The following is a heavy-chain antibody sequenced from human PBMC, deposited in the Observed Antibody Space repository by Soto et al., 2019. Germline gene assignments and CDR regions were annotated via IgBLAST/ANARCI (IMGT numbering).Heavy chain of an antibody. CDR3: AKLVAGLHTRSYFDY. D-gene: IGHD6-19*01. CDR1: GFTFSSYA. CDR2: ISGSGGST. V-gene: IGHV3-23*01. Sequence: EVQLLESGGGLVQPGGSLRLSCAASGFTFSSYAMSWVRQAPGKGLEWVSAISGSGGSTYYADSVKGRFTISRDNSKNTLYLQMNSLRAEDTAVYYSAKLVAGLHTRSYFDYWGQGTLVTVSS. J-gene: IGHJ4*02.